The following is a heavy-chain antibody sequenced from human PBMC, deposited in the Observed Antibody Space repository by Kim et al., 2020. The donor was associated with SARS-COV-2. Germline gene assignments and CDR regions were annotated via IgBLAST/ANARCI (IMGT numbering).Heavy chain of an antibody. J-gene: IGHJ6*02. CDR2: IKEDGSEK. V-gene: IGHV3-7*01. D-gene: IGHD2-15*01. Sequence: GGSLRLSCVASEFTFTSYWMSWVRQAPGKGLEWVANIKEDGSEKYYADSVKGRFIISRDNAENTLYLQMNSLRAEDTALYYCARDQVVVVLTARDYYGLDVWGQGTAVTVSS. CDR1: EFTFTSYW. CDR3: ARDQVVVVLTARDYYGLDV.